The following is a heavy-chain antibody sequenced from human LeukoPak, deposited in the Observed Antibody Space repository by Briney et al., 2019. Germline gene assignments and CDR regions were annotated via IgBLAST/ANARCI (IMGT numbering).Heavy chain of an antibody. CDR3: ATTPLAVAGTGDY. Sequence: GWSLRLSCAASGFTFSSYAMNWVRQAPGKGLEWVSSISSSSSYIYYADSVKGRFTISRDNAKNSLYLQMNSLRAEDTAVYYCATTPLAVAGTGDYWGQGTLVTVSS. V-gene: IGHV3-21*01. CDR2: ISSSSSYI. CDR1: GFTFSSYA. D-gene: IGHD6-19*01. J-gene: IGHJ4*02.